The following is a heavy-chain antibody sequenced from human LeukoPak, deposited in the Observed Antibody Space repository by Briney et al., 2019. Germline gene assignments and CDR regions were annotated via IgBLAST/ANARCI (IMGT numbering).Heavy chain of an antibody. V-gene: IGHV3-30*18. CDR2: ISYDRSNK. CDR3: AKSYYDFWSGYYRTFDY. J-gene: IGHJ4*02. Sequence: GRSLRLSCAASGFIFSTYDMHWVRQAPGKGLEWVAVISYDRSNKYYADSVKGRFTISRDNSKNTLYLQMNSLRAEDTAVYYCAKSYYDFWSGYYRTFDYWGQGTLVTVSS. D-gene: IGHD3-3*01. CDR1: GFIFSTYD.